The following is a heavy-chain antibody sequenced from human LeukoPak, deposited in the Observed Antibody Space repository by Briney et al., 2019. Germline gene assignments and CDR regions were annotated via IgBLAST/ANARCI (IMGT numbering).Heavy chain of an antibody. CDR3: ARTGDSPDY. CDR1: GGSISSGSYY. J-gene: IGHJ4*02. D-gene: IGHD7-27*01. CDR2: IYTSGST. V-gene: IGHV4-61*02. Sequence: SETLSLTCTVSGGSISSGSYYWSWIRQPAGKGLEWIGRIYTSGSTNYNPSLKSRVTISVDTSKNQFSLKLSSVTAADTAVYYCARTGDSPDYWGQGTLVTVSS.